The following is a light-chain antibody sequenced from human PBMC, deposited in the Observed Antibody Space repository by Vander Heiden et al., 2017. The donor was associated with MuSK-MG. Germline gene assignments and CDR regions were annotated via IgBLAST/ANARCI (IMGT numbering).Light chain of an antibody. J-gene: IGLJ2*01. Sequence: QPALTQPPSASGSPGQSVTISCTGTSSDVGAYIFVSWYQQHPGKAPTLIIYEVTKRPSGVPDRCSGSKSGNTASLTVSGRQPEDEADYYCGAYAGKKVVVFGGGTKLTVL. V-gene: IGLV2-8*01. CDR1: SSDVGAYIF. CDR2: EVT. CDR3: GAYAGKKVVV.